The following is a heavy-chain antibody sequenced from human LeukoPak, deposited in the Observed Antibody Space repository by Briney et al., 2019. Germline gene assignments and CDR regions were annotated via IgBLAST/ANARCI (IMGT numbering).Heavy chain of an antibody. J-gene: IGHJ3*02. CDR3: ATPALYSLGGYNSDAFDI. D-gene: IGHD5-24*01. CDR2: INPSGGST. V-gene: IGHV1-46*01. CDR1: GYTFTSYY. Sequence: VASVKVSCKASGYTFTSYYMHWVRQAPGQGLEWMGIINPSGGSTSHAQKFQGRVTMTRDMSTSTVYMELSSLRSEDTAVYYCATPALYSLGGYNSDAFDIWGQGTMVTVSS.